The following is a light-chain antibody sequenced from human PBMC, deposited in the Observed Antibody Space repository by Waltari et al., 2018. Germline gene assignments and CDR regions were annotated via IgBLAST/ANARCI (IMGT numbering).Light chain of an antibody. CDR3: QQYNNWPIT. Sequence: TVMTQFPATLSVSPGERATLSCRASQSVSNNLAWYQQIPGQAPRLLIYGASTGATGLPARFSGSGSGTEFTLTISSLQSEDFAVYYCQQYNNWPITFGQGTQLEIK. J-gene: IGKJ5*01. CDR1: QSVSNN. V-gene: IGKV3-15*01. CDR2: GAS.